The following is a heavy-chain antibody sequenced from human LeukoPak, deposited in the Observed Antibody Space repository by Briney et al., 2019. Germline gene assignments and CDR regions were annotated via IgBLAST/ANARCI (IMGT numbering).Heavy chain of an antibody. CDR3: ARVVRGVLDY. D-gene: IGHD3-10*01. Sequence: PETLSLTCAVYGGSFSGYYWSWIRQPPGKGLEWIGEINHSGSTNYNPSLKSRVTISVDTSKNQFSLKLSSVTAADTAVYYCARVVRGVLDYWGQGTLVTVSS. V-gene: IGHV4-34*01. CDR1: GGSFSGYY. CDR2: INHSGST. J-gene: IGHJ4*02.